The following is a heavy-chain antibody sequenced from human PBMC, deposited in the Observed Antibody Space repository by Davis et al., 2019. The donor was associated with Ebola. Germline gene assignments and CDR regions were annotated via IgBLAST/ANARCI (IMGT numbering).Heavy chain of an antibody. J-gene: IGHJ4*02. CDR1: GGSISSNTW. V-gene: IGHV4-4*02. CDR3: ARTVGATFY. CDR2: IYHSGTT. Sequence: MPSETLSLTCAVSGGSISSNTWWNWVRQPPGKGLEWIGEIYHSGTTNYNPSLKSRVTISVDKSKNQFSLKLSSVTAADTAVYYCARTVGATFYWGQGTLVTVSS. D-gene: IGHD1-26*01.